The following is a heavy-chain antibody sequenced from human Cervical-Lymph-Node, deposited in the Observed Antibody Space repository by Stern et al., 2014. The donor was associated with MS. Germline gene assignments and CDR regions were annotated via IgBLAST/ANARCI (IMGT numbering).Heavy chain of an antibody. J-gene: IGHJ6*02. D-gene: IGHD3-9*01. CDR3: ARLSGYFDISVHMDV. V-gene: IGHV5-51*03. CDR2: IFTGDSNT. Sequence: EVQLLESGAEVRKPGDFLKISCQASGYGFDYFWIAWVRQAPGRGLEWVGIIFTGDSNTIYGPSFLGQATISADRSISTASLPWRSLRTSDTATYYCARLSGYFDISVHMDVWGQGTTVTVPS. CDR1: GYGFDYFW.